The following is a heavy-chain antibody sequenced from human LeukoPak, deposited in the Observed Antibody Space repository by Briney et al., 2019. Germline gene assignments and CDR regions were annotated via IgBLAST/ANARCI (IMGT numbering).Heavy chain of an antibody. CDR2: IYHSGST. Sequence: SETLSLTCAVSGGSSSSSNWWSWVRQPPGKGLEWIGEIYHSGSTNYNPSLKSRVTISVDKSKNQFSLKLSSVTAADTAVYYCALRYYDSSGYSPWGQGTMVTVSS. CDR3: ALRYYDSSGYSP. CDR1: GGSSSSSNW. D-gene: IGHD3-22*01. J-gene: IGHJ3*01. V-gene: IGHV4-4*02.